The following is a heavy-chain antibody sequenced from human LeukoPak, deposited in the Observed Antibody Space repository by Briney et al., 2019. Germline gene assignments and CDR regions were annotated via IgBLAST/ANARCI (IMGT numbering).Heavy chain of an antibody. CDR1: GFTFDDYA. J-gene: IGHJ6*03. V-gene: IGHV3-43D*03. D-gene: IGHD2-15*01. CDR3: AKDGRRRGGSDKLKTKNYYYYYMDV. CDR2: ISWDGGST. Sequence: GGSLRLSCAASGFTFDDYAMHWVRQAPGKGLEWVSLISWDGGSTYYADSVKGRFTISRDNSKNSLYLQMNSLRAEDTALYYCAKDGRRRGGSDKLKTKNYYYYYMDVWGKGTTVTVSS.